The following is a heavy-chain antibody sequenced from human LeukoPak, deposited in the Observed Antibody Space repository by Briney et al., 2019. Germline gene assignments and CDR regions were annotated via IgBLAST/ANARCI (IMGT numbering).Heavy chain of an antibody. Sequence: SETLSLTCTVSGGSVSSGSYYWSWIRQPPGKGLEWIGYIYYSGSTNYNPSLKSRVTISVDTSKNQFSLKLSSVTAADTAVYYCARVARIGLDYWGQGTLVTVSS. CDR1: GGSVSSGSYY. CDR3: ARVARIGLDY. V-gene: IGHV4-61*01. CDR2: IYYSGST. D-gene: IGHD5-12*01. J-gene: IGHJ4*02.